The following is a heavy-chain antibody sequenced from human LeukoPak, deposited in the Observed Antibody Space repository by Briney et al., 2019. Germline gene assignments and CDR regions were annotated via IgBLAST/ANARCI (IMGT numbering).Heavy chain of an antibody. CDR2: IYPGDSDT. CDR1: GYSFTSYR. J-gene: IGHJ4*02. D-gene: IGHD3-22*01. CDR3: ARPRAYYYDSSGYYEV. V-gene: IGHV5-51*01. Sequence: GESLKISCKGSGYSFTSYRIGWVRQMPGKGLEWMGIIYPGDSDTRYSPSFQGQVTISADKSISTAYLQWSSLKASDTAVYYCARPRAYYYDSSGYYEVWGQGTLVTVSS.